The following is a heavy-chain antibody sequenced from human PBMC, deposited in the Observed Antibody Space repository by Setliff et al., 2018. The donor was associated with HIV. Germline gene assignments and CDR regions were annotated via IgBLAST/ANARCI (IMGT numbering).Heavy chain of an antibody. V-gene: IGHV3-21*01. CDR3: ARGPYYYDSSGPFDY. D-gene: IGHD3-22*01. CDR1: GFTFSSYS. Sequence: GGSLRLSCAASGFTFSSYSMNWVRQAPGKGLEWVSSISSSSSCIYYADSVKGRFTISRDNAKNSLYLQMNSLRAEDTAVYYCARGPYYYDSSGPFDYWGQGTLVTVSS. CDR2: ISSSSSCI. J-gene: IGHJ4*02.